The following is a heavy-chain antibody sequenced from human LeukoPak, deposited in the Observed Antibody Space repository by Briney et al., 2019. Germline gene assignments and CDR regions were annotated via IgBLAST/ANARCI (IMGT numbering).Heavy chain of an antibody. CDR1: GFTFSSYE. CDR3: ARDTHPQITIFGVVIITPVFDY. Sequence: PGGSLRLSCAASGFTFSSYEMNWVRQAPGKGLEWVAVISYDGSNKYYADSVKGRFTISRDNSKNTLYLQMNSLRAEDTAVYYCARDTHPQITIFGVVIITPVFDYWGQGTLVTVSS. D-gene: IGHD3-3*01. J-gene: IGHJ4*02. V-gene: IGHV3-30*03. CDR2: ISYDGSNK.